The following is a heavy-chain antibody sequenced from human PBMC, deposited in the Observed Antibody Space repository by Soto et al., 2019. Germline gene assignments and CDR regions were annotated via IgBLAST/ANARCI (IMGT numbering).Heavy chain of an antibody. V-gene: IGHV4-59*08. CDR2: IYYSGST. CDR1: GGSISSYY. D-gene: IGHD3-9*01. CDR3: ARHITIFWGWFDY. Sequence: SETLSLTCTVSGGSISSYYWSWIRQPPGKGLEWIGYIYYSGSTNYNPSLKSRVTISVDTSKNQFSLKLSSVTAADTAVYYCARHITIFWGWFDYWGQGTLVTVSS. J-gene: IGHJ4*02.